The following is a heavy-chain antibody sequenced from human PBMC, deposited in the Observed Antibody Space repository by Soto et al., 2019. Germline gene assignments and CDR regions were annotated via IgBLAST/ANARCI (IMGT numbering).Heavy chain of an antibody. J-gene: IGHJ4*02. CDR2: IYYSGST. D-gene: IGHD1-26*01. V-gene: IGHV4-59*01. Sequence: SETLSLTCTVSGGSISSYYWSWIRQPPGKGLEWIGYIYYSGSTNYNPSLKSRVTISVDTSKNQFSLKLSSVTAADTALYYCVKLRYSGDSGYFDYWGQGTLVTVSS. CDR1: GGSISSYY. CDR3: VKLRYSGDSGYFDY.